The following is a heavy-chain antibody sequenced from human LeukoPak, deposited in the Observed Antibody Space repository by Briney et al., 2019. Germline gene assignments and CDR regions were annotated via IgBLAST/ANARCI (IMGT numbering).Heavy chain of an antibody. J-gene: IGHJ3*02. V-gene: IGHV4-39*02. CDR3: AREVPVTSLAARDAFDI. Sequence: SETLSLTCAVSGGAISTSSGYYWAWIRQPPGKWLEWIGSMYYSGGTYYNPSLKSRVTMSVDTSKNQFSLKLSSVTAADTAVYYCAREVPVTSLAARDAFDIWGQGTMVTVSS. D-gene: IGHD6-6*01. CDR2: MYYSGGT. CDR1: GGAISTSSGYY.